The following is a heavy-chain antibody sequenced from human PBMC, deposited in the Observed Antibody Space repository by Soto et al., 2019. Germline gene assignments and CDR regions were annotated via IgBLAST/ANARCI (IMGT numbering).Heavy chain of an antibody. Sequence: KASETLSLTCAVSGYSISSGYYWGWIRQPPGKGLEWIGSIYHSGSTYYNPSLKSRVTISVDTSKNQFSLKLSSVTAADTAVYYCARAWELLDYYFDYWGQGTLVIVSS. D-gene: IGHD1-26*01. J-gene: IGHJ4*02. V-gene: IGHV4-38-2*01. CDR3: ARAWELLDYYFDY. CDR1: GYSISSGYY. CDR2: IYHSGST.